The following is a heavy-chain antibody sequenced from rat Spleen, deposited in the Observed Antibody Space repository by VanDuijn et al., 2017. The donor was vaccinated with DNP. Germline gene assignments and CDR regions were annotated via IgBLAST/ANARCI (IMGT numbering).Heavy chain of an antibody. J-gene: IGHJ1*01. CDR1: GYSITISYR. D-gene: IGHD1-6*01. CDR2: INSAGST. Sequence: EVQLQESGPGLVKPSQSLSLTCSVTGYSITISYRWNWIRKFPGNKLEWMGYINSAGSTNYSPSLKSRISITRDTSKNQFFLQMNSVTTEDTATYYCAREVYYGWDYWGPGTMVTVSS. CDR3: AREVYYGWDY. V-gene: IGHV3-3*01.